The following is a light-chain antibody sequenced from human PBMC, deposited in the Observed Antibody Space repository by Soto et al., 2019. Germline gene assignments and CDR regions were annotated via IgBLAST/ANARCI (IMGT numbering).Light chain of an antibody. Sequence: EIVLTQSPGTLSLSPGERATLSCRASQSIDSKYLAWYQQKPGQAPRLLIYGASTRATGIPDRFSGYGSGTDFTLTISRLEPEDFAVYFCQQYGGSPLTFGGGTKVDIK. CDR3: QQYGGSPLT. CDR1: QSIDSKY. J-gene: IGKJ4*01. V-gene: IGKV3-20*01. CDR2: GAS.